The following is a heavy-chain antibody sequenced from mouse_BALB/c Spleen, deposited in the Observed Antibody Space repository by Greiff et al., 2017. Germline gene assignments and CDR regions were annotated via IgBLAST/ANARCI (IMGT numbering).Heavy chain of an antibody. CDR2: IDTSDSYT. V-gene: IGHV1-69*01. CDR3: ARWVDGGYAMDY. CDR1: GYTFTDYW. J-gene: IGHJ4*01. Sequence: VQLQQPGAELVMPGASVKMSCKASGYTFTDYWMHWVKQRPGQGLEWIGAIDTSDSYTSYNQKFKGKATLTVDESSSTAYMQLSSLTSEDSAVYYCARWVDGGYAMDYWGQGTSVTVSS.